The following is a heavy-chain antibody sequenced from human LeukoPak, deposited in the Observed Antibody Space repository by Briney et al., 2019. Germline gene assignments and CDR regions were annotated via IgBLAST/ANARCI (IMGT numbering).Heavy chain of an antibody. D-gene: IGHD1-14*01. J-gene: IGHJ4*02. CDR1: GFTFDDYA. Sequence: GGSLRLSCAASGFTFDDYAMHWVRQAPGKGLEWVSGISWNSGSIGYADSVKGRFTISRDNAKNSLYLQMSSLRAEDTALYYCAKDIATGNRRYYFDYWGQGTLVTVSS. CDR2: ISWNSGSI. V-gene: IGHV3-9*01. CDR3: AKDIATGNRRYYFDY.